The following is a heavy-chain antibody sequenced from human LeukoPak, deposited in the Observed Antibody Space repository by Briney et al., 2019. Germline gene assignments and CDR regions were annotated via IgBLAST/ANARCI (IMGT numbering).Heavy chain of an antibody. CDR2: ISGSSSDI. Sequence: PGGSLRLSCAGSEFTFSSYSMNWVRQAPGKGLEWVSSISGSSSDIYYADSVKGRFTISRDNSKNSLYLQMKSLRAEDTALYYCARRGYHDYSGFDYWGQGTLVTVSS. CDR1: EFTFSSYS. J-gene: IGHJ4*02. V-gene: IGHV3-21*01. D-gene: IGHD1-26*01. CDR3: ARRGYHDYSGFDY.